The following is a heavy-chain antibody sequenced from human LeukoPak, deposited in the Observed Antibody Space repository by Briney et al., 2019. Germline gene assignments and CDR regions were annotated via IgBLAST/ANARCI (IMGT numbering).Heavy chain of an antibody. CDR2: IYYSGST. J-gene: IGHJ4*02. CDR1: GGSISSSSYY. Sequence: PSETLSLTCIVSGGSISSSSYYWGWIRQPPGKGLEWIGSIYYSGSTYYNPSLKSRVTISVDTSKNQFSLKLSSVTAADTAVYYCAVKAYYDSIDYWGQGTLVTVSS. V-gene: IGHV4-39*01. D-gene: IGHD3-22*01. CDR3: AVKAYYDSIDY.